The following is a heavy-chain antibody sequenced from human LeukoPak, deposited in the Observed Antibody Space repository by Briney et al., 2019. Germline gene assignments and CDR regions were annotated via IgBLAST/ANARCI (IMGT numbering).Heavy chain of an antibody. CDR1: GGSISPYY. V-gene: IGHV4-4*07. J-gene: IGHJ6*03. Sequence: SETLSLTCTVSGGSISPYYWNWIRQSAGKGLEWIGRIQSSGSTNYHPSLRGRLTISVDKSQNQFSLKLTSVTAADTAVYYCARAERQFYYDSSGSSYYYYMDVWGKGTTVAVSS. D-gene: IGHD3-22*01. CDR3: ARAERQFYYDSSGSSYYYYMDV. CDR2: IQSSGST.